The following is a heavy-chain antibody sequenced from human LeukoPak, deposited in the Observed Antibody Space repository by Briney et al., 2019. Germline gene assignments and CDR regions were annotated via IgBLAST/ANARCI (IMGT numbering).Heavy chain of an antibody. Sequence: PGGSLILSCAASGFTLSDYYMSWIRQAPGKGLEWVSYISSSGSTTYYAGSVKGRFTISRDNSKNTLYVQMDSLRAEDTAVCYCVKGHSSGYRTGTGYWGQGTLVTVSS. J-gene: IGHJ4*02. CDR3: VKGHSSGYRTGTGY. CDR1: GFTLSDYY. CDR2: ISSSGSTT. D-gene: IGHD3-22*01. V-gene: IGHV3-11*01.